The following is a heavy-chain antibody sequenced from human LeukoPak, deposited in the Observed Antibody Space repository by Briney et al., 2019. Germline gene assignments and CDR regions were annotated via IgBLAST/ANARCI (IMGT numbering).Heavy chain of an antibody. D-gene: IGHD6-19*01. J-gene: IGHJ4*02. CDR1: GFTFSSYG. CDR2: IWYDGSNK. V-gene: IGHV3-33*01. Sequence: GGSLRLSCAASGFTFSSYGMHWVRQAPGKGLEWVAVIWYDGSNKYYADSVKGRFTISRDNSKNTLYLQMNSLGAEDTAVYYCARGGAVAGLDYWGQGTLVTVSS. CDR3: ARGGAVAGLDY.